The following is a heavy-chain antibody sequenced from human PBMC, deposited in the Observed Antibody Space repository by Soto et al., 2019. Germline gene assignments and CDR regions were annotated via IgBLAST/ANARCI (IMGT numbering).Heavy chain of an antibody. D-gene: IGHD6-19*01. Sequence: SETLSLTCTVSGGSISSDSWSWIRQSPGKALEWIGYSYYNGVTKYNPSLKSRVTISVDTSQNQFSLKLTSVTAPDTAVYYCSRRPKSSGGWYSLDYGGRETGVTVP. J-gene: IGHJ4*02. CDR1: GGSISSDS. CDR2: SYYNGVT. CDR3: SRRPKSSGGWYSLDY. V-gene: IGHV4-59*01.